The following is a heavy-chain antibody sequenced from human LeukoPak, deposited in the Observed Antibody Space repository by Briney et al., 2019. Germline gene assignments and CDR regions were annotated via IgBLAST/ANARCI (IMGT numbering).Heavy chain of an antibody. CDR2: ISTSGSTI. Sequence: GGSLRLSCAASGFTFSIYEMNWVRQAPGKGLEWVSYISTSGSTIYYADSVKGRFTISRDNAKNSLYLQMNSLRAEDTAVYYCAKINLLTNWFDPWGQGTLVTVSS. V-gene: IGHV3-48*03. J-gene: IGHJ5*02. CDR3: AKINLLTNWFDP. CDR1: GFTFSIYE. D-gene: IGHD1-14*01.